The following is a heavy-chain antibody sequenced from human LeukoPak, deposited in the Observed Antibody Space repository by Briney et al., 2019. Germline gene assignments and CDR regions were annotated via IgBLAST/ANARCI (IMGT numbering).Heavy chain of an antibody. Sequence: PSETLSLTCTVSGGSISSYYWSWIRQPPGKGLEWIGYIYYSGSTNYNPSLRSRVTISVDTSKNQFSLKLSSVTAADTAVYYCVRQLSHYSYYYYMDVWGKGTTVTVSS. J-gene: IGHJ6*03. CDR2: IYYSGST. CDR1: GGSISSYY. CDR3: VRQLSHYSYYYYMDV. V-gene: IGHV4-59*08.